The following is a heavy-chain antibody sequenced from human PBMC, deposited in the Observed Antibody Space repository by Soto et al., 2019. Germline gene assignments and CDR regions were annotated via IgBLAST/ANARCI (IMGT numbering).Heavy chain of an antibody. V-gene: IGHV4-4*02. D-gene: IGHD3-10*01. CDR1: SGTSISSNW. J-gene: IGHJ5*02. Sequence: LETQPHTSAVSSGTSISSNWWSWVRQPPGKGLEWIGEIYHSGSTNYNPSLKSRVTISVDKSKNQFSLKLSSVTAADTAVYYCARGLWFGEFSAWFDPWGQGTLVTVSS. CDR2: IYHSGST. CDR3: ARGLWFGEFSAWFDP.